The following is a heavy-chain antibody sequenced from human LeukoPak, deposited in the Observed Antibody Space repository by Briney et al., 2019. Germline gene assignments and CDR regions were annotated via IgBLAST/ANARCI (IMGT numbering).Heavy chain of an antibody. V-gene: IGHV4-38-2*02. J-gene: IGHJ3*02. CDR2: IYHSGST. CDR3: ALNYYDSSGYPNAFDI. Sequence: SETLSLTCTVSGYSISSGYYWGWIRQPPGKGLEWIGSIYHSGSTYYNPSLKSRVTISVDTSKNQFSLKLSSVTAADTAVYYCALNYYDSSGYPNAFDIWGQGTMVTVSS. D-gene: IGHD3-22*01. CDR1: GYSISSGYY.